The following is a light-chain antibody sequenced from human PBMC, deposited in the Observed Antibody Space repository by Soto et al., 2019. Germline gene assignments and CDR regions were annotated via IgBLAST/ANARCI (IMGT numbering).Light chain of an antibody. CDR3: QQSYSTPVT. Sequence: DIQMTQSPPSLSASAGDRVTITCRASRSVSKYLNWYQQKSGKAPKVLIYGTSTLPSGVPSRFSGSGSETDFTLTISVLQPEDFATYFCQQSYSTPVTFGGGTKVEVK. J-gene: IGKJ4*01. V-gene: IGKV1-39*01. CDR2: GTS. CDR1: RSVSKY.